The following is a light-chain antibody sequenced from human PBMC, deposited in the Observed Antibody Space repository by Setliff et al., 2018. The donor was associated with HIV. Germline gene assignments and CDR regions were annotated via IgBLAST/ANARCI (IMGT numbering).Light chain of an antibody. CDR2: EVT. Sequence: ALTQPPSASGSPGQSVTISCTGTSSDVGDYNYVSWFQQHPGKAPKLIIYEVTKRPSGVPDRFSGSKSGNTASLTVSGLQAGDEADYYCSSYAGSNNYVFGTGTKVTVL. J-gene: IGLJ1*01. V-gene: IGLV2-8*01. CDR3: SSYAGSNNYV. CDR1: SSDVGDYNY.